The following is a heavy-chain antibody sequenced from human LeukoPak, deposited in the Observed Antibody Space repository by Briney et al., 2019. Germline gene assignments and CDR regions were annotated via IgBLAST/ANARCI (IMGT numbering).Heavy chain of an antibody. J-gene: IGHJ3*02. D-gene: IGHD3-22*01. CDR2: INWSGGNT. Sequence: GGSLRLSCEVSGLTFDDFGLSWIRQAPGRGLEWVSGINWSGGNTGYADAVKGRFTISRDNAKSSLYLQMNSLRAEDMAFYFCTKDRSGYYDGAFDIWGRGTMVTVSS. V-gene: IGHV3-20*04. CDR3: TKDRSGYYDGAFDI. CDR1: GLTFDDFG.